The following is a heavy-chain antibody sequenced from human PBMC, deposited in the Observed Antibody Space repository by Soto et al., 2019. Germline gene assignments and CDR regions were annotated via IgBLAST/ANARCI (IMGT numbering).Heavy chain of an antibody. CDR2: IYYSGST. CDR3: ASEETMVTFGGVMRYFDI. CDR1: DGSISSSDYY. Sequence: QVQLQESGPGLVKPSQTLSLTCTVSDGSISSSDYYWSWIRQPTGKGLEWIGYIYYSGSTFYNPSLKSRLTISLDTSKNQFSLNLSSVTAADTAVYYCASEETMVTFGGVMRYFDIWGRGALVTVSS. J-gene: IGHJ2*01. V-gene: IGHV4-30-4*01. D-gene: IGHD3-16*01.